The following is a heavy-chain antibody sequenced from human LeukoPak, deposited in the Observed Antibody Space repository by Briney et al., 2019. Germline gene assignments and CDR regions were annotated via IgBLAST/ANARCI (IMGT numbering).Heavy chain of an antibody. J-gene: IGHJ4*02. D-gene: IGHD5-18*01. CDR2: IIPIFGTA. Sequence: SVKVSCKASGGTFSSYAISWVRQAPGQGLEWMGGIIPIFGTANYAQKFQGRVTITADESTSTAYMELSSLRSEDTAVYYCARDHTAMVLRDYLDYWGQGTLVTVSS. V-gene: IGHV1-69*13. CDR3: ARDHTAMVLRDYLDY. CDR1: GGTFSSYA.